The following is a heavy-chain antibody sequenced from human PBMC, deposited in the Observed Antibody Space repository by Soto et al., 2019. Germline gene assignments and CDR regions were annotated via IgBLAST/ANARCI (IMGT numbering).Heavy chain of an antibody. CDR1: GFTFSASA. V-gene: IGHV3-73*01. CDR2: IRSKAYSYAT. CDR3: TTPYSSDWYEKDY. Sequence: EVQLVESGGGLVQPGGSLKLSCAASGFTFSASAMHWVRQASGKGLEWVGRIRSKAYSYATTYAASVKGRFTISRDDSENTAYLQMNSLETEDTAVYYCTTPYSSDWYEKDYWGQGTLVTVSS. J-gene: IGHJ4*02. D-gene: IGHD6-19*01.